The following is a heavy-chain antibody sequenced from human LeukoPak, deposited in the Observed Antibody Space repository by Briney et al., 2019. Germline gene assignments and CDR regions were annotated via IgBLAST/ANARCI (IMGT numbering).Heavy chain of an antibody. CDR3: ARDRYGGYYYFDY. D-gene: IGHD6-25*01. J-gene: IGHJ4*02. CDR2: ISYDGSNK. CDR1: GFTFSSYA. V-gene: IGHV3-30-3*01. Sequence: GGSLRLSCAASGFTFSSYAMHWVRQAPGKGLEWVAVISYDGSNKYYADSVKGRFTISRDNSKNTLYLQVNSLRAEDTAVYYCARDRYGGYYYFDYWGQGTLVTVSS.